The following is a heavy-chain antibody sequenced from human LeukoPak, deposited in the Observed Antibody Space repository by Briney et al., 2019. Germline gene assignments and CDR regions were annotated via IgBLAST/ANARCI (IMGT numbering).Heavy chain of an antibody. D-gene: IGHD5-18*01. Sequence: SETLSLTCTVSGVSISSGDYYWSWIRQPPGKGLECIGYIYYSGSTYYNPSLKSRVTISVDTSENQFSPKLTPVTAADTAVYYCARWVGGYSYGYDYWGQGTLVTVSS. J-gene: IGHJ4*02. V-gene: IGHV4-30-4*01. CDR2: IYYSGST. CDR1: GVSISSGDYY. CDR3: ARWVGGYSYGYDY.